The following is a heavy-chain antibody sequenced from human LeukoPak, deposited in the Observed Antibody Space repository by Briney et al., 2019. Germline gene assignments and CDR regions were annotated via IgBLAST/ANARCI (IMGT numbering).Heavy chain of an antibody. V-gene: IGHV1-2*04. Sequence: ASVKVSCKAFGYTFTGYYMHWVRQAPGQGLEWMGWINPKSGGTNYAQKFQGWVTMTRDTSISTAYMELSRLRSDDTAVYYCASASSSWAHDAFDIRGRGTMVTVSS. J-gene: IGHJ3*02. CDR2: INPKSGGT. CDR1: GYTFTGYY. CDR3: ASASSSWAHDAFDI. D-gene: IGHD6-13*01.